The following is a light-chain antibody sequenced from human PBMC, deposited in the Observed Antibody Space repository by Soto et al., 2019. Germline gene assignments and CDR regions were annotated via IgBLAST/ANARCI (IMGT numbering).Light chain of an antibody. CDR3: GSYTSSSTPYV. J-gene: IGLJ1*01. Sequence: QSALTQPASVSGSPGQSITISCTGTSSDVGGYNYVSWYQQHPGKAPKLMIYEVSNRPSGVSNRFSGSKSGNTASLTISGLQAEAEADYYCGSYTSSSTPYVFGTGTKRTVL. CDR1: SSDVGGYNY. V-gene: IGLV2-14*01. CDR2: EVS.